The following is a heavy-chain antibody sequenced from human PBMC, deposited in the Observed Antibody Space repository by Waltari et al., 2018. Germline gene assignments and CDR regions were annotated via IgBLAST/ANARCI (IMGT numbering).Heavy chain of an antibody. J-gene: IGHJ6*02. Sequence: QLQLQESGPGLVKPSETLSLTCTVSGGSISSSSYYWGWIRQPPGKGLEWIGSIYYRGTTYNNPSLKSRVTISVDTSKNQFSLKLSSVTAADTAVYYCASPYCSSTSCYAMGYYYYGMDVWGQGTTVTVSS. CDR2: IYYRGTT. V-gene: IGHV4-39*01. CDR3: ASPYCSSTSCYAMGYYYYGMDV. CDR1: GGSISSSSYY. D-gene: IGHD2-2*01.